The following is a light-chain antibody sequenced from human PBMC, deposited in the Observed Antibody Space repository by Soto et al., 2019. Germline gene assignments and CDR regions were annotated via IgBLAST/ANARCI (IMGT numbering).Light chain of an antibody. V-gene: IGLV2-8*01. J-gene: IGLJ3*02. CDR2: EVT. CDR3: TSYVGNDIWV. Sequence: QSALTQPPSASGSPGQSVTISCTGTSSDVGAYKYVSWYQQYPGKSPKLMIYEVTKRPSGVPARFSGSKSGNKASLTVSGLQAEDEADYYCTSYVGNDIWVFGGGTKLTVL. CDR1: SSDVGAYKY.